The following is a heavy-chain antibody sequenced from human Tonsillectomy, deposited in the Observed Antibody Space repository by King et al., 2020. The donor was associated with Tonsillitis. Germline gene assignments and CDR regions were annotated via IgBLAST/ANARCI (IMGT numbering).Heavy chain of an antibody. D-gene: IGHD6-13*01. CDR1: GFSFSSYG. CDR3: AKDRAAGIVDY. Sequence: VQLVESGGGVVQPGRSLRLSCAASGFSFSSYGMHWVRQAPGKGLEWVAFIHYDGSNQYYADSVKGRFTISRDNSNNTVFLQMNSLRVEDTAVYYCAKDRAAGIVDYWGQGTLVIVSS. V-gene: IGHV3-30*02. CDR2: IHYDGSNQ. J-gene: IGHJ4*02.